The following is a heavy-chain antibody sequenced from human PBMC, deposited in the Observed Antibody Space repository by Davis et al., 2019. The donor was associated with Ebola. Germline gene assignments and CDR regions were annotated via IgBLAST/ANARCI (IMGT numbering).Heavy chain of an antibody. CDR2: MRYSESDT. CDR3: ARDFGDYEFYIDN. CDR1: GFAFSSFG. Sequence: GESLKISCAASGFAFSSFGMHWVRQAPGKGLEWLVFMRYSESDTHYADSVKGRFTISRDNSKTTLYLQMNTLRVEDTALYYCARDFGDYEFYIDNWGQGALVTVSS. V-gene: IGHV3-30*02. D-gene: IGHD4-17*01. J-gene: IGHJ4*02.